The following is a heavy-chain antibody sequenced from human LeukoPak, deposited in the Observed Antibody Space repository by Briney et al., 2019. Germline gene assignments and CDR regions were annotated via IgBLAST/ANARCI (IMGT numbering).Heavy chain of an antibody. D-gene: IGHD3-22*01. J-gene: IGHJ4*02. Sequence: GGSLRLSCAASGFTFSSYGMSWVRQAPGKGLEWVSSISGSGPSTDYTDAVKGRFIISRDKSKNTLHLQMNSLRAEDTALYYCARLPTFYYDSSGYHYDYWGQGTLVTVSS. CDR2: ISGSGPST. V-gene: IGHV3-23*01. CDR1: GFTFSSYG. CDR3: ARLPTFYYDSSGYHYDY.